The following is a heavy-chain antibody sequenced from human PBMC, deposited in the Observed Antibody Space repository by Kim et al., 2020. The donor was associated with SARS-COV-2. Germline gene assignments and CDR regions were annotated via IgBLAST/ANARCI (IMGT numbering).Heavy chain of an antibody. CDR3: ARENTAMVFYYYYGMDV. CDR2: IWYDGSNK. V-gene: IGHV3-33*01. D-gene: IGHD5-18*01. J-gene: IGHJ6*04. Sequence: GGSLRLSCAASGFTFSSYGMHWVRQAPGKGLEWVAGIWYDGSNKYYADSVKGRFTISRDNSKNTLYLQMNSLRAEDTAVYYCARENTAMVFYYYYGMDVWGAGNTVTVSS. CDR1: GFTFSSYG.